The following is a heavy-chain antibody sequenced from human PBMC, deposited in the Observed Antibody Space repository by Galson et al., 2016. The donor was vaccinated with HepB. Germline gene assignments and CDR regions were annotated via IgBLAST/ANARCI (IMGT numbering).Heavy chain of an antibody. CDR3: ATDYTHNFDY. J-gene: IGHJ4*02. CDR1: GYTFTEYA. Sequence: SVKVSCKASGYTFTEYAMHWVRQAPGQRLEWMGWINTDNGNTKYSQKFQGRVTITRDTSASTAYMELSGLRSEDTAVFYCATDYTHNFDYWGQGTLVTVPS. D-gene: IGHD4-11*01. CDR2: INTDNGNT. V-gene: IGHV1-3*04.